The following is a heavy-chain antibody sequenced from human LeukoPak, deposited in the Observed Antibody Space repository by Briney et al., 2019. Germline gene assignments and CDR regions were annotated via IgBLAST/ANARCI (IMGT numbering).Heavy chain of an antibody. D-gene: IGHD1-26*01. CDR1: GFTFSSSA. CDR3: ARGSFGAGVGATMDDACDI. V-gene: IGHV3-23*01. J-gene: IGHJ3*02. Sequence: GGSLRLSCAASGFTFSSSAMSWVRQAPGKGLEWVSAISNNGGYTYYADSVQGRFTISRDNSKNTLYVQMNSLRAEDTAVYYCARGSFGAGVGATMDDACDIWGQGTMVTVSS. CDR2: ISNNGGYT.